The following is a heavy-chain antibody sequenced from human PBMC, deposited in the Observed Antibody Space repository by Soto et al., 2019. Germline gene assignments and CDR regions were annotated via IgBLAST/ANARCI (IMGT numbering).Heavy chain of an antibody. J-gene: IGHJ6*02. CDR3: AKGRGVRGIISTYYYDMDV. V-gene: IGHV4-34*01. CDR2: INHSGST. CDR1: GGSFSSYY. D-gene: IGHD3-10*01. Sequence: PSETLSLTCAVYGGSFSSYYCSWIRQPPGKGLEWIGEINHSGSTNYNPSLKSRVTMSVDTSKNQFSLKLSSVTAADTAIYYCAKGRGVRGIISTYYYDMDVWGQGTTVTVSS.